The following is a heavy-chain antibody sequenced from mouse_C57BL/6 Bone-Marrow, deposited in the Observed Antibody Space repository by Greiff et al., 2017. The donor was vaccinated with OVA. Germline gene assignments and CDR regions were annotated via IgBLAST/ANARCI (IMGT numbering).Heavy chain of an antibody. CDR2: IDPENGDT. D-gene: IGHD2-3*01. CDR3: TACGYYVWFAY. V-gene: IGHV14-4*01. Sequence: EVQLQQPGAELVRPGASVKLSCTASGFNFKDDYMHWVKQRPEQGLEWIGWIDPENGDTDYASKFQGKATITADTSSNADYLQLSSLTSEYTAVYYSTACGYYVWFAYWGQGTLVTVSA. J-gene: IGHJ3*01. CDR1: GFNFKDDY.